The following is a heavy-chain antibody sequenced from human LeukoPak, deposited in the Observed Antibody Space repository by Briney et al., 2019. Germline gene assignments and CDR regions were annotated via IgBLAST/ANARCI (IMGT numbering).Heavy chain of an antibody. CDR3: ARGRGDCSGGSCYHDY. V-gene: IGHV4-59*01. Sequence: PSETLSLTCTVSGGSISSYYWSWIRQPPGKGLEWIGYIYYSGSTSYNPSLKSRVTISVDTSKNQFSLKLSSVTAADTAVYYCARGRGDCSGGSCYHDYWGQGTLVTVSS. CDR2: IYYSGST. D-gene: IGHD2-15*01. J-gene: IGHJ4*02. CDR1: GGSISSYY.